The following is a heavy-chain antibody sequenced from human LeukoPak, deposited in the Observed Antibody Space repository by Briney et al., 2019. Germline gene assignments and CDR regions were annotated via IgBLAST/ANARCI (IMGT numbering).Heavy chain of an antibody. Sequence: SETLSLTCAVYGGSISSSSYYWGWIRQPPGKGLEWIGSIYYSGSTYYNPSLKSRVTISVDTSKNQFSLKLSSVTAADTAVYYCARHYYGVVDYWGQGTLVTVSS. V-gene: IGHV4-39*01. CDR1: GGSISSSSYY. D-gene: IGHD3-10*01. CDR3: ARHYYGVVDY. CDR2: IYYSGST. J-gene: IGHJ4*02.